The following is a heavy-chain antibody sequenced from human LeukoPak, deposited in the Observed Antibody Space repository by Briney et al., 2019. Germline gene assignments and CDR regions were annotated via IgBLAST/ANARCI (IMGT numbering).Heavy chain of an antibody. D-gene: IGHD3-3*01. J-gene: IGHJ6*03. CDR3: ARDFWSGYYNYYYYYMDV. CDR1: GYTFTGYY. Sequence: GASVKVSCKASGYTFTGYYMHWVQQAPGQGLEWMGWINPNSGGTNYAQKFQGRVTMTRDTSISTAYMELSRLRSDDTAVYYCARDFWSGYYNYYYYYMDVWGKGTTVTVSS. CDR2: INPNSGGT. V-gene: IGHV1-2*02.